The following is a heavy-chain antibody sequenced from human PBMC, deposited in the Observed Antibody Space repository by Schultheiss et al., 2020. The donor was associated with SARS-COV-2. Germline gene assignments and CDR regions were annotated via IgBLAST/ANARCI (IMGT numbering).Heavy chain of an antibody. CDR2: IYYSGST. J-gene: IGHJ4*02. D-gene: IGHD6-19*01. Sequence: SQTLSLTCTVSGGSISSYYWSWIRQPPGKGLEWIGYIYYSGSTNYNPSLKSRVTISVDTSKNQFSLKLSSVTAADTAVYYCARGSIAVAGNYDYWGQGTLVTVSS. CDR1: GGSISSYY. CDR3: ARGSIAVAGNYDY. V-gene: IGHV4-59*08.